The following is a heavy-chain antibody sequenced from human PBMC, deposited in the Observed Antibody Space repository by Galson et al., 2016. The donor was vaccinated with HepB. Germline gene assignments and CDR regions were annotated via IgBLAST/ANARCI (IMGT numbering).Heavy chain of an antibody. CDR1: GFSFSTYA. CDR2: ISPSGVDT. Sequence: SLRLSCAASGFSFSTYAMCWVRQAPGKGLDLVSCISPSGVDTSYADSVKGRFTISGDNSKSTLYLQMNSLRVEDSALYYCAKDMALPADGAEFDYWGQGTRVTVSS. D-gene: IGHD2-2*01. J-gene: IGHJ4*02. V-gene: IGHV3-23*01. CDR3: AKDMALPADGAEFDY.